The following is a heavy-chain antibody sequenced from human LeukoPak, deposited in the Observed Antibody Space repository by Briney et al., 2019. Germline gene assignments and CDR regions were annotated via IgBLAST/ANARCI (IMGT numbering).Heavy chain of an antibody. D-gene: IGHD6-19*01. J-gene: IGHJ4*02. CDR2: ISGSGGST. V-gene: IGHV3-23*01. CDR3: ARGKEPVAGSLSHFDY. CDR1: GFTFSSYW. Sequence: SGGSLRLSCAASGFTFSSYWMSWVRQAPGKGLEWVSAISGSGGSTYYADSVKGRFTISRDNSKNTLYLQMNSLRAEDTAVYYCARGKEPVAGSLSHFDYWGQGTLVTVSS.